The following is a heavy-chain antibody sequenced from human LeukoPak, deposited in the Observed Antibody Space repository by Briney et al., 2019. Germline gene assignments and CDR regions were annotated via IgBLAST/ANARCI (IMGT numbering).Heavy chain of an antibody. CDR1: GYSFTTYW. CDR3: ARGFYGGYYYYYYMDV. V-gene: IGHV5-51*01. Sequence: GESLKISCKGSGYSFTTYWIGWVRQMPGKGLEWMGIIYPGDSDTRYSPSFEGQVPISADRSISTAYLQWSSLKASDTAVYYCARGFYGGYYYYYYMDVWGKGTTVTVSS. D-gene: IGHD4/OR15-4a*01. J-gene: IGHJ6*03. CDR2: IYPGDSDT.